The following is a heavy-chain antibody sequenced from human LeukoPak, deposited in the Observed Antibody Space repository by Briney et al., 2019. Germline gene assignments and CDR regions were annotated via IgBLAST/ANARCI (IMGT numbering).Heavy chain of an antibody. D-gene: IGHD3-10*01. V-gene: IGHV3-23*01. J-gene: IGHJ4*01. Sequence: GGSLRLSCAASGFTFSSSAMSWVRQAPGKGLEWVSAFSGSGGNTYYADSVKGRFTISRDNSKNTLYLQMNTLRAEDTAMYYCARLSAMLRGPEPIYYFDYWGQGTLVTVSS. CDR3: ARLSAMLRGPEPIYYFDY. CDR2: FSGSGGNT. CDR1: GFTFSSSA.